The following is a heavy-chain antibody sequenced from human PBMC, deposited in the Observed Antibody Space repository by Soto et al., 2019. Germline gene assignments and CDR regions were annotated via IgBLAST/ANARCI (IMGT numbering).Heavy chain of an antibody. Sequence: PGGSLRLSCAVSGFTVSNNYMSWVRQAPGKGLEGVSVIYSGGYTAYGDSVKGRFTISRDNSKNTLYLQMNSLRADDTAVYYCASDLVGASDSYGLDVWGQGTPVTVSS. V-gene: IGHV3-53*01. D-gene: IGHD1-26*01. CDR1: GFTVSNNY. CDR2: IYSGGYT. CDR3: ASDLVGASDSYGLDV. J-gene: IGHJ6*02.